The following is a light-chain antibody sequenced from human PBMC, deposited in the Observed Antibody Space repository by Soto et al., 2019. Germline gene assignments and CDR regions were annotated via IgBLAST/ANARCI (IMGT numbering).Light chain of an antibody. V-gene: IGKV1-39*01. CDR2: AAS. CDR3: QQSYSTPVT. Sequence: DIQMTQNPSSLSASVGDRVAITCRASQSISSYLNWYQQKPGKAPKLLIYAASSLQSGVPSRFSGSGSGTDFTLTISSLQPEDFATYYCQQSYSTPVTFGQGTKVDI. J-gene: IGKJ1*01. CDR1: QSISSY.